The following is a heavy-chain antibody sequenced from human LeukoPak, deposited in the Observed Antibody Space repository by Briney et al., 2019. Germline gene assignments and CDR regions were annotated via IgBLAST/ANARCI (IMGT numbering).Heavy chain of an antibody. D-gene: IGHD4-23*01. V-gene: IGHV4-39*07. CDR2: IYYSGST. Sequence: SETLSLTCTVSGGSISSSSYYWGWIRQPPGKGLEWIGSIYYSGSTYYNPSLKSRVTISVDTSKNQFSLKLSSVTAADTAVYYCARGMLDYGGNRVDSWGQGTLVTVSS. J-gene: IGHJ4*02. CDR3: ARGMLDYGGNRVDS. CDR1: GGSISSSSYY.